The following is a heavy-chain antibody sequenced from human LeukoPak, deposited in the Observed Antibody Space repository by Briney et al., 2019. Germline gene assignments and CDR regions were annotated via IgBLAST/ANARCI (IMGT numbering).Heavy chain of an antibody. CDR2: INPNSGGT. CDR3: ARDRGYCTNGVCYSWFDP. V-gene: IGHV1-2*02. J-gene: IGHJ5*02. CDR1: GYTFTSYA. D-gene: IGHD2-8*01. Sequence: GASVKVSCKASGYTFTSYAMNWVRQAPGQGLEWMGWINPNSGGTNYAQKFQGRVTMTRDTSISTAYMELSRLRSDDTAVYYCARDRGYCTNGVCYSWFDPWGQGTLVTVSS.